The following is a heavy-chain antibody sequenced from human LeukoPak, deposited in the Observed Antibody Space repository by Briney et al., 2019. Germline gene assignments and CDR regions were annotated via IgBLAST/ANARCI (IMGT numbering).Heavy chain of an antibody. J-gene: IGHJ6*04. D-gene: IGHD3-10*01. V-gene: IGHV3-73*01. Sequence: QPGGSLKLSCAASGFTFSGSAMHWVRQASGKELEWIGRIWSRPNSYATAYAASVKGRFTVSRDDSINTAYLQMNSLRAEGTAVYYCAKARVSSYGSGNPYGIDVWGKGTTVTVSS. CDR1: GFTFSGSA. CDR2: IWSRPNSYAT. CDR3: AKARVSSYGSGNPYGIDV.